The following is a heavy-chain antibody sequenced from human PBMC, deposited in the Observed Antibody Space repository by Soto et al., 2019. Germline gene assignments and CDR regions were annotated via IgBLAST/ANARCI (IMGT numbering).Heavy chain of an antibody. Sequence: QVQLQQWGAGLLKPSETLSLTCAVYGGSFSGYYWSWIRQPPGKGLEWIGEINHSGSTNYNPSLKSRVTISVDTSKHQFSLKLSSVTAADTAVYYCARGVARGSGLYYYYYYGMDVWGQGTTVTVSS. V-gene: IGHV4-34*01. CDR1: GGSFSGYY. D-gene: IGHD3-10*01. J-gene: IGHJ6*02. CDR2: INHSGST. CDR3: ARGVARGSGLYYYYYYGMDV.